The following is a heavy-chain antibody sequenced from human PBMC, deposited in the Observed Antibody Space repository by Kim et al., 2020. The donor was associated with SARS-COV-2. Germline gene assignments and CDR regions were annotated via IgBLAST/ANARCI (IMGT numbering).Heavy chain of an antibody. Sequence: RKSRVTISVDTSKNQFSLKLSSVTAADTAVYYCARVGYCSSTSCQKTLDVWGQGTTVTVSS. D-gene: IGHD2-2*01. V-gene: IGHV4-34*01. J-gene: IGHJ6*02. CDR3: ARVGYCSSTSCQKTLDV.